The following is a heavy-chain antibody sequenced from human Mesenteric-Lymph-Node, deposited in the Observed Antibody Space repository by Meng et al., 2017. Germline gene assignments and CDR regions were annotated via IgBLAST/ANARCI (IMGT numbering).Heavy chain of an antibody. CDR3: ARDFTGTDGSNWYYFHY. J-gene: IGHJ4*02. V-gene: IGHV1-69*06. CDR2: IIPMFDSA. Sequence: SVNVSRKASGSTFSSYTFTWLRQAPGQGLEWMGGIIPMFDSAHYAQNFQGRLTITADKSTSTMYMELTSLKSEDTGLYYCARDFTGTDGSNWYYFHYWGQGTLVTVSS. D-gene: IGHD6-13*01. CDR1: GSTFSSYT.